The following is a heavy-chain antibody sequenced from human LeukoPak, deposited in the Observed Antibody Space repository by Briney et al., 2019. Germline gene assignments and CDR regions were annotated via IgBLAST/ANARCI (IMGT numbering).Heavy chain of an antibody. Sequence: SGPTLVNPTQTLTLTCTFSGFSLSTRGMCVSWIRQPPGKGLEWIGYIYYSGSTNYNPSLKSRVTISADTSKNQFSLNLTSVSAADTAVYYCARHVRLHGSWFDPWGQGTLVTVSS. CDR1: GFSLSTRGMC. CDR3: ARHVRLHGSWFDP. V-gene: IGHV4-61*08. CDR2: IYYSGST. J-gene: IGHJ5*02. D-gene: IGHD4-11*01.